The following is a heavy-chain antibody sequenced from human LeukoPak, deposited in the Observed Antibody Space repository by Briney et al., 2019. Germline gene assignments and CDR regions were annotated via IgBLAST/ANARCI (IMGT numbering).Heavy chain of an antibody. CDR3: ARDREYSNSYFDY. J-gene: IGHJ4*02. CDR2: ISYDGSNK. Sequence: GGSLRLSCAASGFTFSSYGMHWVRQAPGKGLEWVAVISYDGSNKYYADSVKGRFTISRDNSKNSLYLQMNSLRAEDTAVYYCARDREYSNSYFDYWGQGTLVTVSS. CDR1: GFTFSSYG. V-gene: IGHV3-30*03. D-gene: IGHD4-11*01.